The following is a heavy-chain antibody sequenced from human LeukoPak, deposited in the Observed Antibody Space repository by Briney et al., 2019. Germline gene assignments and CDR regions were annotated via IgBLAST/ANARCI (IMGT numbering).Heavy chain of an antibody. J-gene: IGHJ4*02. D-gene: IGHD3-9*01. V-gene: IGHV3-21*01. Sequence: PGGSLRLSCGASGFTFSSYSMNWGRQATGRGVEWVSSISSRSYIYYADSGKGRFTISRHNAKTSLYLQMNSLRAEDTAVYYCARPSSDYDILTGYYGDWGQGTLVTVSS. CDR1: GFTFSSYS. CDR2: ISSRSYI. CDR3: ARPSSDYDILTGYYGD.